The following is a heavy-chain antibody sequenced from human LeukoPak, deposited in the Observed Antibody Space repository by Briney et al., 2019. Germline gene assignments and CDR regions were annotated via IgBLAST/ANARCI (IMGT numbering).Heavy chain of an antibody. J-gene: IGHJ3*02. V-gene: IGHV3-21*01. CDR3: ASTLAWAFDI. CDR2: ISPDSNYK. CDR1: GFTFSTYS. Sequence: GESLRLSCAASGFTFSTYSMNWLRLAPGKGLEWVSSISPDSNYKYYVDSVKGRFTISRDNAKNSLYLQMNSLRAEDTAVYYCASTLAWAFDIWGQGTMVTVSS.